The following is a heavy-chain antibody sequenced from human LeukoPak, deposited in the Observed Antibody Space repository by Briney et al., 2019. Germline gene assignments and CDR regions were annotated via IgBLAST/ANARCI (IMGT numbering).Heavy chain of an antibody. D-gene: IGHD3-10*01. CDR1: GGSISTCF. J-gene: IGHJ4*02. CDR3: AREVIIRGVTHFDY. V-gene: IGHV4-4*07. CDR2: IYDSGT. Sequence: SETLSLTCTVSGGSISTCFWSWIRQPAGKGLEWIGRIYDSGTNYNPSLKSRVTMSADTSKNQFSLKLSSVTAADTAVYFCAREVIIRGVTHFDYWGQGALVTVSS.